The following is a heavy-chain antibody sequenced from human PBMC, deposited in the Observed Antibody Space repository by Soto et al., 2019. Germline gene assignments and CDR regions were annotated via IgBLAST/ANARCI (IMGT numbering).Heavy chain of an antibody. J-gene: IGHJ5*02. CDR2: MYYTGNK. CDR1: GGSIMISTYY. V-gene: IGHV4-39*01. D-gene: IGHD6-6*01. CDR3: ARRSSSSLGSLFDP. Sequence: SETRYLTCTVSGGSIMISTYYWDWIREPPGKGLEWIGAMYYTGNKNYNPSLESRVTMSVDTSKNQFSLKLSSVTPTDTAVYYCARRSSSSLGSLFDPWGRGILVTVS.